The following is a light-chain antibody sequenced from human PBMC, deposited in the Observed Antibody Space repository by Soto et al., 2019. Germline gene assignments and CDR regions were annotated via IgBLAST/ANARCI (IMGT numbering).Light chain of an antibody. Sequence: EILMTQSQATLSFSPGERATLSCRASQRISSNLAWYQQKPGQAPRLLIYGASTRATGVPARFSGGGSGTEFTLTISSLQSEDFAVYFCQQYNDWPPYTFGQGTKLEIK. J-gene: IGKJ2*01. CDR2: GAS. V-gene: IGKV3-15*01. CDR1: QRISSN. CDR3: QQYNDWPPYT.